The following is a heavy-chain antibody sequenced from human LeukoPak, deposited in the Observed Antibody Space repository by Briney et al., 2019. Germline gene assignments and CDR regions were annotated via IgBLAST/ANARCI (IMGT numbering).Heavy chain of an antibody. D-gene: IGHD2-15*01. CDR2: ASSYRDKP. Sequence: GASVKVSCKASGYTFSNYGISWVRQAPGQGLEWMGWASSYRDKPNYDKKFQGRVTMTADTSTNTVYMELRSLTSDDTAVYYCARDYYCSGGSCSDCFDPWGQGTLVTVSS. CDR1: GYTFSNYG. CDR3: ARDYYCSGGSCSDCFDP. V-gene: IGHV1-18*01. J-gene: IGHJ5*02.